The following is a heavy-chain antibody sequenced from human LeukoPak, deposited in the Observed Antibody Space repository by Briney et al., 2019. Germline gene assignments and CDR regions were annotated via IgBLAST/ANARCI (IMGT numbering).Heavy chain of an antibody. J-gene: IGHJ4*02. D-gene: IGHD3-16*01. CDR3: ERPRLGGWRGPFDY. CDR2: ITHSGST. Sequence: SETLSLTCAVYGGSFSGYYWSWIRQPPGKGLEWIGEITHSGSTNYNPSLKSRVTISVDTSKNQFSLKRSSVTAADTAVYYCERPRLGGWRGPFDYWGQGTLVTVSS. CDR1: GGSFSGYY. V-gene: IGHV4-34*01.